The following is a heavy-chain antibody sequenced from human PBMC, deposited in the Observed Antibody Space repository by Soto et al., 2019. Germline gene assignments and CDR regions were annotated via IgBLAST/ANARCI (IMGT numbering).Heavy chain of an antibody. CDR2: INSDGSST. D-gene: IGHD3-22*01. V-gene: IGHV3-74*01. CDR3: ARAGPAYYYDSSGYDY. CDR1: GFTFSSYW. J-gene: IGHJ4*02. Sequence: GGSLRLSCAASGFTFSSYWMHWVRQAPGKGLVWVSRINSDGSSTSYADSVKGRFTISRDNAKNTLYLQMNSLRAEDTAVYYCARAGPAYYYDSSGYDYWGQGTLVTVSS.